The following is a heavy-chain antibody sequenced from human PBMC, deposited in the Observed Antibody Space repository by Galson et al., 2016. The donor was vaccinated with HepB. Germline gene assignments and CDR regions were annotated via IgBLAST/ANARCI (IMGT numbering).Heavy chain of an antibody. CDR2: IYHTETT. V-gene: IGHV4-4*02. CDR3: ARAAVVPGARMIFDP. J-gene: IGHJ5*02. CDR1: GGSINSTNW. D-gene: IGHD2-2*01. Sequence: SETLSLTCAVSGGSINSTNWWTWVRQAPGRGLEWIGEIYHTETTNNNPFLSSRFTLSIDKSRNQFSLNLTSATAADTAVYYCARAAVVPGARMIFDPWGQGTLVTVSS.